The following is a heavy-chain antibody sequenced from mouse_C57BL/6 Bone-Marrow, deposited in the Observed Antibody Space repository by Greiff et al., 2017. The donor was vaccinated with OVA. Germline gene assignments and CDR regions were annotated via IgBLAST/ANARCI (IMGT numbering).Heavy chain of an antibody. CDR3: ARRGIYYAMDY. V-gene: IGHV5-15*04. CDR1: GFTFSDYG. J-gene: IGHJ4*01. CDR2: ISNLAYSI. Sequence: DVQLVESGGGLVQPGGSLKLSCAASGFTFSDYGMAWVRQAPRKGPEWVAFISNLAYSIYYADTVTGRFTISRENAKNTLYLEMSSLRSEDTAMYYCARRGIYYAMDYWGQGTSVTVSS.